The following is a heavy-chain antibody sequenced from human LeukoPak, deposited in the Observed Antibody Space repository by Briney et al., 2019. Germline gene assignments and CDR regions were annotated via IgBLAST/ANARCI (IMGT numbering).Heavy chain of an antibody. CDR3: ARDRSGAFGGYSYGYVSDY. V-gene: IGHV4-59*12. J-gene: IGHJ4*02. CDR2: IYYSGST. Sequence: PSETLSLTCAVSGASISTYYWSWFRQPPGKGLEWIGYIYYSGSTNYNPSLENRVTISVDTSKKQFSLKLSSVTAADTAVYYCARDRSGAFGGYSYGYVSDYWGQGTLVTVSS. CDR1: GASISTYY. D-gene: IGHD5-18*01.